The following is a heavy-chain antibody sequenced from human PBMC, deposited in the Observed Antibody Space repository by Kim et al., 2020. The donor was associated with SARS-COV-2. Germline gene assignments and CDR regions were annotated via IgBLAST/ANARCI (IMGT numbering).Heavy chain of an antibody. V-gene: IGHV4-59*01. D-gene: IGHD3-16*01. CDR3: SSLRNYGNWFDP. J-gene: IGHJ5*02. CDR2: IYHSGTT. Sequence: SETLSLTCTVSDDSITNYYWTWLRQSPGKGLEWIGYIYHSGTTNYNPSLKSRVAISIDTSKNQFSLNMRSVTAADTAVYYCSSLRNYGNWFDPWGRGTLV. CDR1: DDSITNYY.